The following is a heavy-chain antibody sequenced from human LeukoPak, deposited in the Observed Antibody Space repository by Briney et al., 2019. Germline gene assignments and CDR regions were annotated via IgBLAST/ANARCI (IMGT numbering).Heavy chain of an antibody. V-gene: IGHV3-23*01. J-gene: IGHJ6*02. CDR2: ISDNGGRT. Sequence: GGSLRLSCAASGFTFSTYTMAWVRQAPGGGLEWVSGISDNGGRTYYADSVKGRFAISRDDSKSTLYLQMNSLRAEDTAVYYCAKDHIVLMVYAKPSYYYYGMDVWGQGTTVTVSS. CDR1: GFTFSTYT. D-gene: IGHD2-8*01. CDR3: AKDHIVLMVYAKPSYYYYGMDV.